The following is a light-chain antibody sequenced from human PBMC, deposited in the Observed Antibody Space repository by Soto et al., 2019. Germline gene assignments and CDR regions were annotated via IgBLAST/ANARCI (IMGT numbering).Light chain of an antibody. CDR3: AAWDDSLTCYV. Sequence: QSVLTQPPSASGTPGQRVTISCSGSSSNIGSNYVYWYQQVPGTAPKLLIFRNNQRPSGVPDRFSGSKSGTSASLAISGLRSEDEADYYCAAWDDSLTCYVFGTGTRSPS. CDR1: SSNIGSNY. CDR2: RNN. V-gene: IGLV1-47*01. J-gene: IGLJ1*01.